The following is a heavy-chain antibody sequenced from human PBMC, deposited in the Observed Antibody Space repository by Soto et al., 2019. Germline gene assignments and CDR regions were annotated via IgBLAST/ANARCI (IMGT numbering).Heavy chain of an antibody. CDR2: INGDESRR. D-gene: IGHD1-26*01. V-gene: IGHV3-74*01. CDR3: ARGVRYRFYMDV. J-gene: IGHJ6*03. Sequence: VQLGESGGGLVQPGGSLRLSCAASGFTFSTYWMHWVRQAPWKGLVWVSRINGDESRRNYADYVEGRFTISRDNAKNTVYLQMNSLRDEDTAVYYCARGVRYRFYMDVWGKGTTVTVSS. CDR1: GFTFSTYW.